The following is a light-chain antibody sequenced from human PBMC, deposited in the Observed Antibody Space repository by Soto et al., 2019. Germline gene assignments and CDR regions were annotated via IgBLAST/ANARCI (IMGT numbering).Light chain of an antibody. Sequence: EIVLTQSPGTLSLSPGERATLSCRASQSLNARYLAWYQVKPGQAPSLLIHGASSRVTGIPERFSGSGSGTDFTLTISRLEPEDFAVYFCQQYVSSPATFGQGTKVDIK. CDR3: QQYVSSPAT. CDR2: GAS. V-gene: IGKV3-20*01. J-gene: IGKJ1*01. CDR1: QSLNARY.